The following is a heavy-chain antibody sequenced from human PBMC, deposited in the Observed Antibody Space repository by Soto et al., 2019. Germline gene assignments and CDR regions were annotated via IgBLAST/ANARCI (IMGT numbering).Heavy chain of an antibody. CDR3: AKGSIKLWTPVHVPAGLDY. J-gene: IGHJ4*02. D-gene: IGHD3-10*01. CDR1: GFMLSSYA. CDR2: ISGRGGST. Sequence: SGGSLRLSCAASGFMLSSYAMNWVRQAPGKGLEWVSGISGRGGSTVYADSVKGRFTISRDNSKNTVYLQVHSLRAEDAAVYYCAKGSIKLWTPVHVPAGLDYWGPETLVTVSS. V-gene: IGHV3-23*01.